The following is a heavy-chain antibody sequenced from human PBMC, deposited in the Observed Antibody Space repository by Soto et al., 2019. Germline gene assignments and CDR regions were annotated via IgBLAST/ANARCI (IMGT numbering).Heavy chain of an antibody. CDR1: GGSFSGYY. Sequence: QVQLQQWGAGLLKPSETLSLTCAVYGGSFSGYYWSWIRQPPGKGLEWIGEINHGGSTNYNPSLKSRVTISVDTSKNQFSLKLSSVTAADTAVYYCARLRAYCSSTSCYSLPEYYFDYWGQGTLVTVSS. J-gene: IGHJ4*02. V-gene: IGHV4-34*01. CDR3: ARLRAYCSSTSCYSLPEYYFDY. CDR2: INHGGST. D-gene: IGHD2-2*01.